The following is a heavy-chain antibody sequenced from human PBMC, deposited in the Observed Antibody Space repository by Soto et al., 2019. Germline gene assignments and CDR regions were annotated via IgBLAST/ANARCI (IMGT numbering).Heavy chain of an antibody. V-gene: IGHV3-13*01. J-gene: IGHJ6*03. CDR3: ARGRVDILTGYSSDYYYYYYMDV. D-gene: IGHD3-9*01. CDR1: GFTFSSYD. Sequence: EVQLVESGGGLVQPGGSLRLSCAASGFTFSSYDMHWVRQATGKDLEWVSAIGTAGDTYYPGSVKGRFTISRENAKNSLYLQMNSLRAGDTAVYYCARGRVDILTGYSSDYYYYYYMDVWGKGTTVTVSS. CDR2: IGTAGDT.